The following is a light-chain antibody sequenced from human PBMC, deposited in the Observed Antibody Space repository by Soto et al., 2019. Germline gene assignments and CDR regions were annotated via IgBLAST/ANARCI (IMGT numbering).Light chain of an antibody. V-gene: IGKV3-15*01. CDR3: QQYNNWPPWT. CDR2: GAS. J-gene: IGKJ1*01. Sequence: EIVMTQSPATLSVSPGERATLSCRASQSVSSNLAWYQQKPGQAPRLLIYGASTRATGIPARFSGSGSGTEFTLTISSLQSEAFAVYYCQQYNNWPPWTFGQGTKEEIK. CDR1: QSVSSN.